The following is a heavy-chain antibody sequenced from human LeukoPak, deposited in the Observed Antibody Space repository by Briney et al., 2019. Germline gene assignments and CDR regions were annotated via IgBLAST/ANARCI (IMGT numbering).Heavy chain of an antibody. D-gene: IGHD6-13*01. CDR3: ARVGIAAAGIDY. Sequence: ASVTVSCKASGYTFTSYDISWVRQATGQGLEWMGWMNPNSGNTGYAQKFQGRVTITRNTSIRTAYMELSSLRSEDTAVYYCARVGIAAAGIDYWGQGTLVTVSS. CDR1: GYTFTSYD. CDR2: MNPNSGNT. V-gene: IGHV1-8*03. J-gene: IGHJ4*02.